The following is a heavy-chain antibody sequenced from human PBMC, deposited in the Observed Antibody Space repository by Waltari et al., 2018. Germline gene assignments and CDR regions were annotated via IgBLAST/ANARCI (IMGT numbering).Heavy chain of an antibody. D-gene: IGHD6-13*01. CDR2: INAGNGNT. V-gene: IGHV1-3*03. CDR3: ARVRGRVSGAAGIEYYFDY. CDR1: GYTFTRYA. Sequence: QVQLVQSGAEVKKPGASVKVSCKASGYTFTRYAMNWVRQAPGQRLEWMGWINAGNGNTKYSQEFQCRVTITRDTSASTAYMELSSLRSEDMAVYYCARVRGRVSGAAGIEYYFDYWGQGTLVTVSS. J-gene: IGHJ4*02.